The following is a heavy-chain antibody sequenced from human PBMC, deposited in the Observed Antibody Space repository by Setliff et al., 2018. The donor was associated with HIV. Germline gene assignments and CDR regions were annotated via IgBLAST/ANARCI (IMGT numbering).Heavy chain of an antibody. CDR1: GGSIRTGNYY. CDR3: ARDGGGSGWSLGEFDF. V-gene: IGHV4-61*09. J-gene: IGHJ4*02. D-gene: IGHD6-19*01. Sequence: PSETLSLTCTVSGGSIRTGNYYWNWIRQPAGQGLEWIGHIHTTGSITYNPSLRSRVTISLDTSKNQVSLSLASVTAADTAVYYCARDGGGSGWSLGEFDFWGQGTLVTVSS. CDR2: IHTTGSI.